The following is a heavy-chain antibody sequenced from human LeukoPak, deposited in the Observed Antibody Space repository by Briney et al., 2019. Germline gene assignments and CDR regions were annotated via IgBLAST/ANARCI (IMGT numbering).Heavy chain of an antibody. D-gene: IGHD5-18*01. J-gene: IGHJ3*02. CDR1: GGSFSGYY. CDR3: ARDRGQLWRSDDAFDI. Sequence: PSETLSLTCAVYGGSFSGYYWSWIRQPPGKGLEWIGEINHSGSTNYNPSLKSRVTISVDTSKNQFSLKLSSVTAADMAVYYCARDRGQLWRSDDAFDIWGQGTMVTVSS. CDR2: INHSGST. V-gene: IGHV4-34*01.